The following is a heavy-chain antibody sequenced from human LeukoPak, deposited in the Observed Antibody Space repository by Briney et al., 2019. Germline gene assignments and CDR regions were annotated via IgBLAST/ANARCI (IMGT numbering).Heavy chain of an antibody. CDR1: GFTFSTYP. D-gene: IGHD3-3*01. Sequence: GGSLRPSCSASGFTFSTYPMHWVRQAPGRGLEYVSSISSDGDSTYYADSVKGRFTISRDNSKNTLYLQTSSLRAEDTAVYYCVKRTSDYYYYDHWGRGTLVTVSS. J-gene: IGHJ4*02. V-gene: IGHV3-64D*06. CDR2: ISSDGDST. CDR3: VKRTSDYYYYDH.